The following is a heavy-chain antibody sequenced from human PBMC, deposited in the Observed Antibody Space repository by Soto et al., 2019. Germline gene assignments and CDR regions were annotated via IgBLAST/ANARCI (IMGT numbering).Heavy chain of an antibody. V-gene: IGHV3-30*18. Sequence: QVQLVESGGGVVQPGRSLRLSCAASGFTFSSYGMHWVRQAPGKGLEWVAVISYDGSNKYYADSVKGRFTISRDNSRNTLYLLMNGLRVEDRAVYYCAKDRARYCGGGSCYSIFDYWGQGTLVTVSS. CDR1: GFTFSSYG. CDR2: ISYDGSNK. D-gene: IGHD2-15*01. CDR3: AKDRARYCGGGSCYSIFDY. J-gene: IGHJ4*02.